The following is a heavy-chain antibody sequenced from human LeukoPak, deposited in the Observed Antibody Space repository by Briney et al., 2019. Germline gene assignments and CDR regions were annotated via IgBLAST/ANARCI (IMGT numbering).Heavy chain of an antibody. J-gene: IGHJ5*02. CDR3: ASGGRSGYYNWFDP. CDR1: GGSFSGYY. CDR2: INHSGST. V-gene: IGHV4-34*01. Sequence: SGTLSLTCAVYGGSFSGYYWSWIRQPPGKGLEWIGEINHSGSTNYNPSLKSRVTISVDTSKNQFSLKLSSVTAADTAVYYCASGGRSGYYNWFDPWGQGTLVTVSS. D-gene: IGHD3-3*01.